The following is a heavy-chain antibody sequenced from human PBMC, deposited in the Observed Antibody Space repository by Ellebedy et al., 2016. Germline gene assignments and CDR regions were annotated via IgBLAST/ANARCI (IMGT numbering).Heavy chain of an antibody. J-gene: IGHJ4*02. CDR2: ISYDGSNK. Sequence: GGSLRLXXAASGFTFSSYGMHWVRQAPGKGLEWVAVISYDGSNKYYADSVKGRFTISRDNSKNTLYLQMNSLRAEDTAVYYCAKGPPQWYGCGGDCYVDYWGQGTLVTVSS. CDR3: AKGPPQWYGCGGDCYVDY. D-gene: IGHD2-21*01. V-gene: IGHV3-30*18. CDR1: GFTFSSYG.